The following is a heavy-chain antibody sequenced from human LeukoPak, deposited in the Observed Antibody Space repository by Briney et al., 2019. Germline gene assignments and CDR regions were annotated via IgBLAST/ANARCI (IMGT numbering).Heavy chain of an antibody. D-gene: IGHD6-6*01. V-gene: IGHV3-64*01. Sequence: GGSLRLSCAASGFTFRSYGMHWVRQAPGKGLEYVAAISSNGGSTDYANSVKGRFTISRDNSKNTLYLQMGSLRAEGMAVYYCARISSSYDYDYWGQGTLVTVSS. CDR1: GFTFRSYG. CDR2: ISSNGGST. CDR3: ARISSSYDYDY. J-gene: IGHJ4*02.